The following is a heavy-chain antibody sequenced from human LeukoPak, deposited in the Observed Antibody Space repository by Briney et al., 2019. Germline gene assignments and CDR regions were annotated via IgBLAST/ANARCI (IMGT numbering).Heavy chain of an antibody. V-gene: IGHV1-18*01. Sequence: ASVKVSCKASGYTFTSYGISWVRQAPGQGLEWMGWISAYNGNTNYPQKLQGRVTMTTDTSTSTAYTELRSLRSDDTAVYYCARDGVTLVRGVIIMTTDYWGQGTLVTVSS. CDR3: ARDGVTLVRGVIIMTTDY. D-gene: IGHD3-10*01. J-gene: IGHJ4*02. CDR1: GYTFTSYG. CDR2: ISAYNGNT.